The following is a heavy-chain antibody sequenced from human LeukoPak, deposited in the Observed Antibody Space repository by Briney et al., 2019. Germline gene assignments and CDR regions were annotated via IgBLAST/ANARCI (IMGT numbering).Heavy chain of an antibody. CDR3: SPLDNTYYYDSSAYLPLDY. CDR2: IKSKTDGGTT. CDR1: GFTFSHAW. D-gene: IGHD3-22*01. Sequence: GGSLRLSCAASGFTFSHAWMSWVHQAPGKGLEWVGRIKSKTDGGTTDYAAPVKGRFTISRDDSKNTLYLQMNSLKTEDTAVYYCSPLDNTYYYDSSAYLPLDYWGQGTLVTVSS. V-gene: IGHV3-15*01. J-gene: IGHJ4*02.